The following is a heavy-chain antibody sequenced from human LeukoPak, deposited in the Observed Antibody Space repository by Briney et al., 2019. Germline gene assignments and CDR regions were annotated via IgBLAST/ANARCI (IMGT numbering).Heavy chain of an antibody. CDR3: ARVVSGWYPDY. J-gene: IGHJ4*02. CDR2: IYHSGST. Sequence: NASETLSLTCTVSGGSISSSSYYWGWIRQPPGKGLEWIGSIYHSGSTYYNPSLKSRVTISIDTSKNQFSLKLSSVTAADTAVYYCARVVSGWYPDYWGQGTLVTVSS. D-gene: IGHD6-19*01. CDR1: GGSISSSSYY. V-gene: IGHV4-39*07.